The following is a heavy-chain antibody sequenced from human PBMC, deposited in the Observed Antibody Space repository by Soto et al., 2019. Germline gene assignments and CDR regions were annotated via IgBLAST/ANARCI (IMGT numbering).Heavy chain of an antibody. CDR1: GYTFTSYA. D-gene: IGHD2-2*01. Sequence: ASVKVSCKASGYTFTSYAMHWVRQAPGQRLEWVGWINAGNGNTKYSQKFQGRVTITRDTSASTAYMELSSLRSEDTAVYYCARDIVVVPAGTKYYYMDVWGKGTTVTVSS. J-gene: IGHJ6*03. CDR3: ARDIVVVPAGTKYYYMDV. CDR2: INAGNGNT. V-gene: IGHV1-3*01.